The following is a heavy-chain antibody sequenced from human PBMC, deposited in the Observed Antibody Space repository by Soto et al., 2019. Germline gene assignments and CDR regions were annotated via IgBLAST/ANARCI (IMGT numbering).Heavy chain of an antibody. V-gene: IGHV1-3*01. J-gene: IGHJ4*02. CDR3: ARGGFEAVATTGGDY. CDR1: GYTFTRYT. D-gene: IGHD5-12*01. CDR2: INAAYGDT. Sequence: QVQLVQSGAEVKKPGASVKVSCKASGYTFTRYTMHWMRQAPGQRLEWMGWINAAYGDTKYSQKFQGRVTIRRDTFASTVYMELSSLRSEDTAVYYCARGGFEAVATTGGDYWGQGTLVTVSS.